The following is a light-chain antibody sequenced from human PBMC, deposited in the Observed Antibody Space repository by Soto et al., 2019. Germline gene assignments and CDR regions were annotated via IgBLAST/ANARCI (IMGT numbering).Light chain of an antibody. CDR3: QQSYSIPQT. Sequence: DSQMTQSPSSLSASIGDRVTITCRTSQNIKRYLNWYQQEPGKAPKLLIYAASILQSGVPSRFTGSGSGTDFTLAINSLQPEDFTTYYCQQSYSIPQTFGQGTKVDIK. J-gene: IGKJ1*01. CDR1: QNIKRY. CDR2: AAS. V-gene: IGKV1-39*01.